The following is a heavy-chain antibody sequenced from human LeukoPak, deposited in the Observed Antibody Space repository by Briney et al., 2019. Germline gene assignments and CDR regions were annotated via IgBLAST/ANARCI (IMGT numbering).Heavy chain of an antibody. CDR1: GYTFTSYF. J-gene: IGHJ4*02. Sequence: ASVKVSCKASGYTFTSYFIHWVRQAPGQGLEWKGIINPSNGDTVYAPKFQGRFTVTRDTSTSTVHMELSSLRSQDTAVYYCAREQSGGYFDYWGQGTLVTVST. D-gene: IGHD2-8*02. CDR3: AREQSGGYFDY. CDR2: INPSNGDT. V-gene: IGHV1-46*01.